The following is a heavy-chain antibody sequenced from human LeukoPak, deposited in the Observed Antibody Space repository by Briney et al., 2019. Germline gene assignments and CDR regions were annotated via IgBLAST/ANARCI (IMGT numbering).Heavy chain of an antibody. CDR3: AFDVWGSYRYARLGY. CDR1: GGTFSSYA. V-gene: IGHV1-69*06. D-gene: IGHD3-16*02. J-gene: IGHJ4*02. CDR2: IIPIFGTA. Sequence: SVKVSCKASGGTFSSYAISWARQAPGRGLEWMGGIIPIFGTANYAQKFQGRVTITADKSTSTAYMELSSLRSEDTAAYYCAFDVWGSYRYARLGYWGQGTLVTVSS.